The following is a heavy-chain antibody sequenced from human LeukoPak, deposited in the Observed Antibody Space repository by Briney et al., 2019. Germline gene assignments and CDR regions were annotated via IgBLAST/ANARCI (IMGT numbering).Heavy chain of an antibody. CDR1: GFTFSSYA. D-gene: IGHD2-15*01. V-gene: IGHV3-23*01. J-gene: IGHJ4*02. CDR2: ISGSGGST. Sequence: PGGSLRLSCAASGFTFSSYAMSWVRQAPGKGLEWVSAISGSGGSTYYADSVKGRFTISRDNSKNTLYLQMNSLRAEDTAVYYCATYPIVVVVVRFDYWGQGTLVTVSS. CDR3: ATYPIVVVVVRFDY.